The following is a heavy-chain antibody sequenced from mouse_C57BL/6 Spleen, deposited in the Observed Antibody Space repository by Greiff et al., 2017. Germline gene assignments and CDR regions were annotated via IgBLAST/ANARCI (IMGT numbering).Heavy chain of an antibody. Sequence: QVQLQQSGAELVRPGTSVKVSCKASGYAFTNYLIEWVKQRPGQGLEWIGVINPGSGGTNYNEKFKGKATLTADKSSSTAYMQLSRLTSEDSAVYFCARREELLYAMDYWGQGTSVTVSS. CDR3: ARREELLYAMDY. V-gene: IGHV1-54*01. J-gene: IGHJ4*01. CDR1: GYAFTNYL. CDR2: INPGSGGT.